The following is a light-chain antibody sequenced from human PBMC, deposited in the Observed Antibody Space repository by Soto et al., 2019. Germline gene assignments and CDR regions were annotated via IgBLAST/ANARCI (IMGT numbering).Light chain of an antibody. CDR1: QGISSY. Sequence: AIRMTQSPSSFSASTGDRVTITCRASQGISSYLAWYQQKPGKAPKLLIYAAATLQRGAPSRFSASXSGTDFTLTISRLXXXXFATYYCQQYLSYPYTFGQGTKLEI. V-gene: IGKV1-8*01. CDR2: AAA. J-gene: IGKJ2*01. CDR3: QQYLSYPYT.